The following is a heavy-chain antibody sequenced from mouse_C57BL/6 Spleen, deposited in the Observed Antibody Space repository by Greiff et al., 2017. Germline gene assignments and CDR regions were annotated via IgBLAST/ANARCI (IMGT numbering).Heavy chain of an antibody. V-gene: IGHV5-17*01. J-gene: IGHJ4*01. CDR2: ISSGSSTI. Sequence: EVQRVESGGGLVKPGGSLKLSCAASGFTFSDYGMHWVRQAPEKGLEWVAYISSGSSTIYYADTVKGRFTLSRDNAKNTLFLQMTSLRSEDAAMYYCARSYYYYAMDYWGQGTSVTVSS. CDR3: ARSYYYYAMDY. CDR1: GFTFSDYG. D-gene: IGHD6-5*01.